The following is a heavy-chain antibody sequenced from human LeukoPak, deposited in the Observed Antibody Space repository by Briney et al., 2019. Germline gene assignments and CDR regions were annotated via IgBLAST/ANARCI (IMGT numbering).Heavy chain of an antibody. J-gene: IGHJ4*02. V-gene: IGHV3-33*01. D-gene: IGHD3-22*01. CDR2: IWYDGSNK. Sequence: GRSLRLSCAASGFTFSSYGMHWVRQAPGKGLEWVAVIWYDGSNKYYADSVKGRFTISRDNSKNTLYLQMNSLRAEDTAVYYCARDSGYYYFDYWGQGTLVTVSS. CDR1: GFTFSSYG. CDR3: ARDSGYYYFDY.